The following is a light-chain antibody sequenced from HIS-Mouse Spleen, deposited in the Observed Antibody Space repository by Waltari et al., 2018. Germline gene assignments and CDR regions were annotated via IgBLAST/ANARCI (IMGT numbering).Light chain of an antibody. CDR3: NSRDSSGNHVV. CDR1: SLRSYY. V-gene: IGLV3-19*01. J-gene: IGLJ2*01. CDR2: GKN. Sequence: SSELTQDPAVSVALGQTVRTTCQGDSLRSYYASWYQQKPGQAPVLFTYGKNNRPSGIPDRFSGSSSGNTASLTITGAQAEDEADYYCNSRDSSGNHVVFGGGTKLTVL.